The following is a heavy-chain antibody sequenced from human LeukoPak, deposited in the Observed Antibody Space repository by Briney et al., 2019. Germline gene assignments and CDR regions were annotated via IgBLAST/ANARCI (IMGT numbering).Heavy chain of an antibody. D-gene: IGHD1-26*01. CDR3: ARISGSLNDAFDI. CDR1: GYTFTSYD. CDR2: MNPNSGNT. J-gene: IGHJ3*02. Sequence: ASVKVSCKASGYTFTSYDINWVRQATGQGLEWMGWMNPNSGNTGYAQKFQGRVTITRNTSISTAYMELSGLRSEDTAVYYCARISGSLNDAFDIWGQGTMVTVSS. V-gene: IGHV1-8*03.